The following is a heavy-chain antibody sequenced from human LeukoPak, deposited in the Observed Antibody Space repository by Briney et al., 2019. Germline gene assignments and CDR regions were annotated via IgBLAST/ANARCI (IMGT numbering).Heavy chain of an antibody. CDR3: ARTGTFPSKNNWFDP. V-gene: IGHV4-34*01. CDR2: INHSGST. CDR1: GGSFSGYY. D-gene: IGHD1-1*01. Sequence: SETLSLTCAVYGGSFSGYYWSWIRQPPGKGLEWIGEINHSGSTNYNPSLKSRVTISVDTSKNQFSLKRSSVTAADTAVYYCARTGTFPSKNNWFDPWGQGTLVTVSS. J-gene: IGHJ5*02.